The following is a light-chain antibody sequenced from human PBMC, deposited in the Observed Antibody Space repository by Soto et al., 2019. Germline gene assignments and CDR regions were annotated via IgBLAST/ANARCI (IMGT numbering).Light chain of an antibody. CDR1: QGVTTN. V-gene: IGKV3D-11*03. CDR3: LHRMHWPLI. CDR2: DVS. Sequence: MTISPATLSVSMRERATLSCMAGQGVTTNFAWYQQKSDQSPRLLNYDVSTRATGVPARFSGSGSETDFTLTISSLEPEDFGVYYCLHRMHWPLICGQGTRLEL. J-gene: IGKJ5*01.